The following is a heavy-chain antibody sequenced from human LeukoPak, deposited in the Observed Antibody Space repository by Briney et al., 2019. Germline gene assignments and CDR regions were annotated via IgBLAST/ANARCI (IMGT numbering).Heavy chain of an antibody. CDR2: ISGSGGTT. D-gene: IGHD3-3*01. CDR1: GFTFNNYA. J-gene: IGHJ4*02. Sequence: GGSLRLSCAASGFTFNNYAMNWVRQAPGKGLEWVSSISGSGGTTHYADSVKGRFTISRDNSQNTLYIQMESLRVEDTAVYYCVKAQRGFDDFWSGYDYWGQGSLVTVSS. CDR3: VKAQRGFDDFWSGYDY. V-gene: IGHV3-23*01.